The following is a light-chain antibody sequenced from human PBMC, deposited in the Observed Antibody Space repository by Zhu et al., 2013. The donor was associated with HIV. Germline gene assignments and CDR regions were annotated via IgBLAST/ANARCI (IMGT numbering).Light chain of an antibody. CDR2: DAS. V-gene: IGKV3-15*01. CDR1: QSVSSN. CDR3: LQYNNWPPIT. Sequence: EIVMTQSPVTLSVAPGDGATLSCRASQSVSSNLAWYQRKPGQAPRLLVHDASIRATGVPARFIGGGSGTQFTLTINSLQSEDFAIYFCLQYNNWPPITFGQGTRLEI. J-gene: IGKJ5*01.